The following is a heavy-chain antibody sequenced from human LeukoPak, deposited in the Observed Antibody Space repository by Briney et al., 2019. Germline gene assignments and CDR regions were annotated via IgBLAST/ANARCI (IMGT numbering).Heavy chain of an antibody. CDR2: IYWDDDE. Sequence: SGPTLVNPTQTLTLTCTFSGFSLSTSGAGVGWIRQPPGKALEWLALIYWDDDERYSPSLRSRLTITKDTSKNQVVLTVSNMDPVDTATYYGVHRPGRGIPAAHWGQGTLVTVSS. CDR3: VHRPGRGIPAAH. CDR1: GFSLSTSGAG. D-gene: IGHD2-21*01. J-gene: IGHJ4*02. V-gene: IGHV2-5*02.